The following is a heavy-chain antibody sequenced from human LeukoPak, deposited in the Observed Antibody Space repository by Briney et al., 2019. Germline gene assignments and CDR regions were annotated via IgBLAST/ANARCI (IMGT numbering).Heavy chain of an antibody. V-gene: IGHV3-21*01. CDR1: GFTFSSYS. Sequence: GGSLRLSCAASGFTFSSYSMNWVRQAPGKGLEWVSSISSSSSYIYYADSVKGRFTISRDNAKNSLYLQMNSLRAEDTAVYYCARDSVRAGYGSGSLPFYWGQGTLVTVSS. CDR2: ISSSSSYI. J-gene: IGHJ4*02. CDR3: ARDSVRAGYGSGSLPFY. D-gene: IGHD3-10*01.